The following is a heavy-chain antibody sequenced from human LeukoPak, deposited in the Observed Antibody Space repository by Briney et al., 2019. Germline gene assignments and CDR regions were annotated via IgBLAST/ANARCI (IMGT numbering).Heavy chain of an antibody. J-gene: IGHJ5*02. CDR1: GGSISSYY. CDR3: ARERGYDFWSGSWFDP. Sequence: SETLSLTCTVSGGSISSYYWSWIRQPAGKGLEWIGRIYTSGSTNYNPSLKSRVTMSVDTSKNQFSLKLSSVTAADTAVYYCARERGYDFWSGSWFDPWGQGTLATVSS. CDR2: IYTSGST. D-gene: IGHD3-3*01. V-gene: IGHV4-4*07.